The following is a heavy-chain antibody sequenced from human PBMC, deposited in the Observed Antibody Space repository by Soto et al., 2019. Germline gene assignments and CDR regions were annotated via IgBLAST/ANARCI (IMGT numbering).Heavy chain of an antibody. CDR2: IWYDGSHR. CDR3: ARDGVGGQGRLYHLDY. J-gene: IGHJ4*02. V-gene: IGHV3-33*01. Sequence: QVQLVESGGGVVQPGRSLRLSCVASGFTFSTYAIHWVRQTPGKGLEWVAVIWYDGSHRYYADSVKGRFTISRDDSKNXLYLQMNTLRVEDTAVYYCARDGVGGQGRLYHLDYWGQGTLVTVSS. CDR1: GFTFSTYA. D-gene: IGHD2-2*01.